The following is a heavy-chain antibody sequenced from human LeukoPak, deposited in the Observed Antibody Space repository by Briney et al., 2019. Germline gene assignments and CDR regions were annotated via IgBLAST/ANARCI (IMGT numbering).Heavy chain of an antibody. J-gene: IGHJ4*02. D-gene: IGHD2-2*01. CDR1: GGSFSGHY. CDR3: ARGQTGAAALDF. Sequence: SETLSLTCAVYGGSFSGHYWTWIRQSPGKGLERIGESTHSGSTNYNPSLKSRVTISVDRSKNQFSLKLTSVTAADTAVYHCARGQTGAAALDFWGPGTLVTVSS. V-gene: IGHV4-34*01. CDR2: STHSGST.